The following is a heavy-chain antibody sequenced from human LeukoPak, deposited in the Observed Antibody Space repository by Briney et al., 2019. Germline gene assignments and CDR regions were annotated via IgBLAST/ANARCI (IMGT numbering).Heavy chain of an antibody. CDR3: AREGGSGSYSMVYAFDI. J-gene: IGHJ3*02. V-gene: IGHV7-4-1*02. CDR2: INTNTGNP. CDR1: GYTFTSYA. D-gene: IGHD3-10*01. Sequence: ASVKVSCKASGYTFTSYAMNWVRQAPGQGLEWMGWINTNTGNPTYAQGFTGRFVFSLDTSVSTAYLQISSLKAEDTAVYYCAREGGSGSYSMVYAFDIWGQGTMVTVSS.